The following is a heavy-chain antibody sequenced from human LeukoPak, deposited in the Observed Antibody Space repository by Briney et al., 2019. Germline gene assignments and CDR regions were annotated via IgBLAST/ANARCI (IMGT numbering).Heavy chain of an antibody. V-gene: IGHV5-51*01. CDR1: GYSFTSYW. Sequence: GESLKISCKGSGYSFTSYWFGWVRQMPGKGLEWMGIIYPGESDTRYSPSFQGQVTISADKSISTAYLQWSSLKASDTAMYYCARSPPLYYYGSGSSLTAFDYWGQGTLVTVSS. CDR3: ARSPPLYYYGSGSSLTAFDY. D-gene: IGHD3-10*01. J-gene: IGHJ4*02. CDR2: IYPGESDT.